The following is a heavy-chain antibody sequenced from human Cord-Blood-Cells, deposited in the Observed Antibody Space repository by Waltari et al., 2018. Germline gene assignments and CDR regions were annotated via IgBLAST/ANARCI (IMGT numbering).Heavy chain of an antibody. J-gene: IGHJ6*03. CDR3: ATASYGSGSYYNDVGYYMDV. CDR2: FDPEDGET. CDR1: GYTLTELS. Sequence: LVQSGAEVKKPGASVKVSCKVSGYTLTELSMHWVRQAPGKGLEWMGGFDPEDGETIYAQKFQGRVTMTEDTSTDTAYMELSSLRSEDTAVYYCATASYGSGSYYNDVGYYMDVWGKGTTVTVSS. D-gene: IGHD3-10*01. V-gene: IGHV1-24*01.